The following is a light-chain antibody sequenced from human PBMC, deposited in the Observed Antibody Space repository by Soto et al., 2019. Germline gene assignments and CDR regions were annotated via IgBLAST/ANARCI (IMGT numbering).Light chain of an antibody. J-gene: IGKJ2*01. CDR2: SDS. CDR1: HRISSH. CDR3: QQTYSTPYT. V-gene: IGKV1-39*01. Sequence: DILMTQSQSSLSASVGDRVTITCRASHRISSHVNWYHQRPGKAPTLLIFSDSVLQSGVPSRFSGTGSGTEVTLIISSLKPEDLGTYYIQQTYSTPYTVGQGTTVVIK.